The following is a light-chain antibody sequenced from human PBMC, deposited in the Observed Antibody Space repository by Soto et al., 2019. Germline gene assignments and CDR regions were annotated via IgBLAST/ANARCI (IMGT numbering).Light chain of an antibody. Sequence: QSVLTQPPSASGSPGQPVTISCTGSSSDVGGHKYVSWYQQHPGTAPKLIISEVNKRASGVPDRFSGSKSGNTASLTVSGLQAEDEADYYCSSYAGTNVMFGGGTQLTVL. J-gene: IGLJ3*02. V-gene: IGLV2-8*01. CDR1: SSDVGGHKY. CDR2: EVN. CDR3: SSYAGTNVM.